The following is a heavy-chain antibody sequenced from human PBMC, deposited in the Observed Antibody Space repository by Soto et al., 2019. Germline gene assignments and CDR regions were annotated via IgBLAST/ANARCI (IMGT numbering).Heavy chain of an antibody. Sequence: QVPLVQSGGEVKKPGASVKVSCKTSGYTFTTYGISWVRQAPGQGLEWVGWISACSGKTHYAQKFQGRVTMTTDTSTNPAYLELRSLRSDDTAVYYCARDPYLGDHQYWGQGTLVTVSS. V-gene: IGHV1-18*01. CDR3: ARDPYLGDHQY. CDR2: ISACSGKT. D-gene: IGHD3-16*01. CDR1: GYTFTTYG. J-gene: IGHJ4*02.